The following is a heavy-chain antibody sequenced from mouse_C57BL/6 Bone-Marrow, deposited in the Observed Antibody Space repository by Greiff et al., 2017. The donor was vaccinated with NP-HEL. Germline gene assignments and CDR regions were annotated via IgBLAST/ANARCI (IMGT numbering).Heavy chain of an antibody. CDR2: INPYNGGT. CDR3: ASYYGSSYLFDY. D-gene: IGHD1-1*01. Sequence: VQLQQSGPVLVKPGASVKMSCKASGYTFTDYYMNWVKQSHGKSLEWIGVINPYNGGTSYNQKFKGKATLTVDKSSSTAYMELNSLTSEDSAVYYCASYYGSSYLFDYWGQGTTLTVSS. V-gene: IGHV1-19*01. CDR1: GYTFTDYY. J-gene: IGHJ2*01.